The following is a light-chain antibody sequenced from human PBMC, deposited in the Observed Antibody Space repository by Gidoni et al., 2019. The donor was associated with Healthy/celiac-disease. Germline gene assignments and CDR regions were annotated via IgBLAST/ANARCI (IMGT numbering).Light chain of an antibody. V-gene: IGLV2-8*01. CDR2: EVS. Sequence: SPLTQPPSPSGSPGPSVTISCTGTSSDVGGYNYVSWYQHHPGKAPKLMIYEVSKRPSGVPDRFSGSKSGNTASLTISGLQAEDEADYYCSSYASSSNEVFGTGTKVTVL. CDR1: SSDVGGYNY. CDR3: SSYASSSNEV. J-gene: IGLJ1*01.